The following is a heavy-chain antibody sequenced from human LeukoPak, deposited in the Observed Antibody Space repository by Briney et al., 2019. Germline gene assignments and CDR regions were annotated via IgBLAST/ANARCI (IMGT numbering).Heavy chain of an antibody. CDR3: ASGKLYFDY. Sequence: GGSLRLSCAASGFTFSSYGMHWVRQAPGKGLEWVAVISYDGSNKYYADSVKGRFTISRDNSKNTLYLQMNSLRAEDTAVYYCASGKLYFDYWGRGTPVTVSS. J-gene: IGHJ4*02. D-gene: IGHD1-1*01. CDR1: GFTFSSYG. CDR2: ISYDGSNK. V-gene: IGHV3-30*03.